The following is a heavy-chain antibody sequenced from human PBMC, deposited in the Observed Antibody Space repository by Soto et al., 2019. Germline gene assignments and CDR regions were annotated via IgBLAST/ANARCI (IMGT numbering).Heavy chain of an antibody. V-gene: IGHV1-46*01. D-gene: IGHD3-22*01. Sequence: ASVKVSCKASGYTFSDYSIHWVRQAPGQGLEWMGIINPSGGGTTYAQKFQGRVTMTRDTSTGTLNLELSSLRSEDTAVYYCARDRPYYSDGNCYWQDYWGHVTPFTVSS. J-gene: IGHJ4*01. CDR1: GYTFSDYS. CDR3: ARDRPYYSDGNCYWQDY. CDR2: INPSGGGT.